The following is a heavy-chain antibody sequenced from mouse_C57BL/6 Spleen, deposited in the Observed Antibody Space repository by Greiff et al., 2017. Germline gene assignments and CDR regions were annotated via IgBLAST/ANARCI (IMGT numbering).Heavy chain of an antibody. CDR2: ISDGGSYT. CDR3: ARGNYGSSYDYFDY. CDR1: GFTFSSYA. Sequence: EVKVVESGGGLVKPGGSLKLSCAASGFTFSSYAMSWVRQTPEKRLEWVATISDGGSYTYYPDNVKGRFTISRDNAKNNLYLQMSHLKSEDTAMYYCARGNYGSSYDYFDYWGQGTTLTGSS. D-gene: IGHD1-1*01. V-gene: IGHV5-4*03. J-gene: IGHJ2*01.